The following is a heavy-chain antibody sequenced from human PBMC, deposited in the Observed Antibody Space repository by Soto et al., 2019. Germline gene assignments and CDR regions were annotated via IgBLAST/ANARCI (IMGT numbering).Heavy chain of an antibody. CDR3: AKDAYYYDTSDMDV. Sequence: GGSLRLSGAASGFTFISYAISWVRQAPGKGLGWVSAIGGSGVSTYYADSVKGRFTISRDNSKNTLFLQMNSLRAEDTGVYYCAKDAYYYDTSDMDVLGQWTTVPV. CDR1: GFTFISYA. CDR2: IGGSGVST. V-gene: IGHV3-23*01. D-gene: IGHD3-22*01. J-gene: IGHJ6*02.